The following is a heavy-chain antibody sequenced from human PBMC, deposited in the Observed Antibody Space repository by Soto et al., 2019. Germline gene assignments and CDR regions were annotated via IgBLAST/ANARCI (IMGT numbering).Heavy chain of an antibody. D-gene: IGHD4-17*01. CDR2: IYGGGRT. J-gene: IGHJ2*01. Sequence: EVQLVESGGGLVQPGGSLRLSCAASGFTVGSNYMSWVRQAPGKGLEWVSIIYGGGRTNYADSVKGRFTVSRDNYKNTLYLKMNSLRAEDTVMYYCCGPSTVTINWFFDLWGRGTLVTVSS. CDR3: CGPSTVTINWFFDL. V-gene: IGHV3-66*01. CDR1: GFTVGSNY.